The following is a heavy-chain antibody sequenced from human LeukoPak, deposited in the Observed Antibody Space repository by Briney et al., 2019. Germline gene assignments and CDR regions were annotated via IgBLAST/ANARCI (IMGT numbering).Heavy chain of an antibody. V-gene: IGHV3-48*03. CDR1: GFTFSSYE. Sequence: GGSLRLSCAASGFTFSSYEMNWVRQAPGKGLEWVSYISSSGSTIYYADSVKGRFTISRDNAKNSLYLQMNSLRAVDTAVYHCAREIVVVISGGYFDYWGQGTLVTVSS. CDR2: ISSSGSTI. J-gene: IGHJ4*02. CDR3: AREIVVVISGGYFDY. D-gene: IGHD3-22*01.